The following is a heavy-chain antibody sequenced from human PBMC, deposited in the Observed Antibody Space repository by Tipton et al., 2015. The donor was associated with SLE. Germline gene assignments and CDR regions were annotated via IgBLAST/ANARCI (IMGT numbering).Heavy chain of an antibody. CDR3: ARWALTTMTH. J-gene: IGHJ4*02. Sequence: TLSLTCSVSGGSITTYYWSWIRQPPGKGLEWIGYIYNSGSTYYNPSLKSRVTMSIDTSKNQFSLNLSSVTAADTAVYYCARWALTTMTHWGQGTLVTVSS. CDR2: IYNSGST. V-gene: IGHV4-59*07. D-gene: IGHD4-11*01. CDR1: GGSITTYY.